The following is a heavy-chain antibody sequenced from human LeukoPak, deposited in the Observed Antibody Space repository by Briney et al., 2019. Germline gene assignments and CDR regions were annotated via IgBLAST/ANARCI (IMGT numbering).Heavy chain of an antibody. J-gene: IGHJ5*02. Sequence: PGGSLRLSCVVSGFTFSSYWMHWVRQAPGKGLVWVSRINSDGSSIRYADSVKGRLTISRDNAKNTLYLQMNSLRAEDTAVYYCARVNDILTGYYLGGAFDPWGQGTLVTVSS. CDR1: GFTFSSYW. CDR3: ARVNDILTGYYLGGAFDP. V-gene: IGHV3-74*01. D-gene: IGHD3-9*01. CDR2: INSDGSSI.